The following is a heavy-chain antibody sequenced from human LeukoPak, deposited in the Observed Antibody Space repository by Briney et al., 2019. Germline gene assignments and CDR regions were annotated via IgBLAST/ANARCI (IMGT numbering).Heavy chain of an antibody. Sequence: ASETLSLTCSVSGGSVGSNYWSWVRQPPGKGLEWIGYISYSGGTKYNPSLKSRLSISVDTSKNQCSLMLTSVTAADTAVYYCARGSGWYPHWGQGTLVTVSS. J-gene: IGHJ1*01. V-gene: IGHV4-59*02. D-gene: IGHD6-19*01. CDR2: ISYSGGT. CDR1: GGSVGSNY. CDR3: ARGSGWYPH.